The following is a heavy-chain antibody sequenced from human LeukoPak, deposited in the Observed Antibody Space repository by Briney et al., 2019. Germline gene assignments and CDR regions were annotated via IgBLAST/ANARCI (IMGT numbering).Heavy chain of an antibody. CDR1: GFTFSSYG. J-gene: IGHJ5*02. D-gene: IGHD4-23*01. V-gene: IGHV3-30*02. CDR3: ATFSYAGNAGGSAGS. CDR2: IRYDGSNK. Sequence: GGSLRLSCAASGFTFSSYGMHWVRQAPGKGLEWVAFIRYDGSNKYYADSVRGRFSISRDISKNTVYLQMNSLRAEDTAVYYCATFSYAGNAGGSAGSWGQGTLVTVSS.